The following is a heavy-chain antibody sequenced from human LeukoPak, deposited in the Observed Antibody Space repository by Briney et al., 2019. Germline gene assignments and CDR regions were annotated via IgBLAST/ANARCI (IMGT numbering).Heavy chain of an antibody. CDR2: INHSGST. CDR3: ARYRMVSYYFDN. Sequence: PSETLSLTCAVYGGSFSGYYWSWIRQPPGKGLEWIGEINHSGSTNYNPSLKSRVTISVDTSKNQFSLKLSSVTAADTAVYYCARYRMVSYYFDNWGQGSLVTVSS. V-gene: IGHV4-34*01. J-gene: IGHJ4*02. CDR1: GGSFSGYY. D-gene: IGHD2-21*01.